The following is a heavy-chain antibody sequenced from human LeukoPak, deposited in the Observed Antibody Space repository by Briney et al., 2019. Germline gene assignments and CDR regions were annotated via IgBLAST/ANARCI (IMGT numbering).Heavy chain of an antibody. D-gene: IGHD5-18*01. V-gene: IGHV3-23*01. Sequence: GGSLRLSCAASGFTFSSYGMSWVRQAPGKGLEWVSSISGSGGTTYYADSVKGRFTISRDNSKNTLYLQMNSLRADDTAVYSCAKDPPTVMANAFHIWGQGIMVTVS. J-gene: IGHJ3*02. CDR1: GFTFSSYG. CDR3: AKDPPTVMANAFHI. CDR2: ISGSGGTT.